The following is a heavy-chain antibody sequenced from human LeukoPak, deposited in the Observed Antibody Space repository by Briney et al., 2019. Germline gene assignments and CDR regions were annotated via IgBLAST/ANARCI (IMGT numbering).Heavy chain of an antibody. V-gene: IGHV4-34*01. Sequence: SETLSLTCAVYGGSFSGYYWSWIRQPPGKGLEWIGEINHSGSTNYNPSLKSRVTISVDTSKNQFSLKLSSVTAADTAVYYCARVTYYYGSGSYYSTILFDYWGQGTLVTVSS. CDR3: ARVTYYYGSGSYYSTILFDY. CDR2: INHSGST. J-gene: IGHJ4*02. CDR1: GGSFSGYY. D-gene: IGHD3-10*01.